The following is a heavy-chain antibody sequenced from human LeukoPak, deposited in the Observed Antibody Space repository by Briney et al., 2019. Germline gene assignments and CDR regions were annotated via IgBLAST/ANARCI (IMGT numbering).Heavy chain of an antibody. J-gene: IGHJ3*02. D-gene: IGHD2-2*01. Sequence: SETLSLTCTVSGGSISSSSYYWGWIRQPPGKGLEWTGSIYYSGSTYYNPSLKSRVTISVDTSKNQFSLKLSSVTAADTAVYYCASYCSSTSCLRRAFDIWGQGTMVTVSS. CDR3: ASYCSSTSCLRRAFDI. V-gene: IGHV4-39*01. CDR1: GGSISSSSYY. CDR2: IYYSGST.